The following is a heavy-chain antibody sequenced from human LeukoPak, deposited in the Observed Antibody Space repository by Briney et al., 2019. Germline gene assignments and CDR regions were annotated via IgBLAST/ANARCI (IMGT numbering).Heavy chain of an antibody. Sequence: SETLSLTCAVYGGSFSGYYWSWIRQPPGKGLEWIGEINHSGSTNYNPSLKGRVTISVDTSKNQFSLKLSSVTAADTAVYYCARGRGGSYHRDNYFDYWGQGTLVTVSS. CDR2: INHSGST. CDR3: ARGRGGSYHRDNYFDY. CDR1: GGSFSGYY. J-gene: IGHJ4*02. D-gene: IGHD1-26*01. V-gene: IGHV4-34*01.